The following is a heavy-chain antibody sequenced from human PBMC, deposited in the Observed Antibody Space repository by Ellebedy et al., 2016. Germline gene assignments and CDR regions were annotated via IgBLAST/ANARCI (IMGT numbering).Heavy chain of an antibody. CDR2: VRNKANSYTT. CDR3: ARDSMGATGEFDY. V-gene: IGHV3-72*01. J-gene: IGHJ4*02. D-gene: IGHD1-26*01. Sequence: GESLKISCAASGFTFSDHYMDWVRQAPGKGLEWVGRVRNKANSYTTEYAASVKGRFTISRDDSKNSLYLQMNSLKTEDTAVYYCARDSMGATGEFDYWGQGTLVTVSS. CDR1: GFTFSDHY.